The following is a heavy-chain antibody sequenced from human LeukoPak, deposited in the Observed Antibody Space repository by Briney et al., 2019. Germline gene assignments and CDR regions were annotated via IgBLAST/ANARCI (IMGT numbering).Heavy chain of an antibody. CDR2: INPNSGGT. CDR3: ARHGIVGQWLANYYYGMDV. Sequence: GASVKVSCKASGYTFTGYYMHWVRQAPGQGLEWMGWINPNSGGTNYAQKFQGRVTMTRDTSISTAYMELSRLRSDDTAVYYCARHGIVGQWLANYYYGMDVWGQGTTVTVSS. J-gene: IGHJ6*02. V-gene: IGHV1-2*02. CDR1: GYTFTGYY. D-gene: IGHD6-19*01.